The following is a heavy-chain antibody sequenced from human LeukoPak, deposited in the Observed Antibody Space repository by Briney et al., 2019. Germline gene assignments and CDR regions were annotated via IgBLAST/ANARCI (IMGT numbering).Heavy chain of an antibody. CDR1: GGSINRYY. J-gene: IGHJ4*02. Sequence: SETLSLTCTVSGGSINRYYWSGVRQPARKGLEGIGRIYTTGSTNYNPSLSSRLTMSVDTSKNQFSLNLKSVTAADTAVYYCARVGYIGSSWLFDYWGQGTLVTVSS. D-gene: IGHD1-26*01. V-gene: IGHV4-4*07. CDR2: IYTTGST. CDR3: ARVGYIGSSWLFDY.